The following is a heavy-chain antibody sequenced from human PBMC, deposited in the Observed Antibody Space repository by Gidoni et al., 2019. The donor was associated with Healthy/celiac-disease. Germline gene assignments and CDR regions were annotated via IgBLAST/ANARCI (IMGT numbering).Heavy chain of an antibody. D-gene: IGHD5-12*01. CDR3: AKDRSRMATITGYFDY. CDR2: ISGSGGST. V-gene: IGHV3-23*01. CDR1: GFTFSSYA. J-gene: IGHJ4*02. Sequence: EVQLLESGGGLVQPGGSLRLSCAASGFTFSSYAMSWVRQAPGKGLEWVSAISGSGGSTYYADSVKGRFTISRDNSKNTLYLQMNSLRAEDTAVYYCAKDRSRMATITGYFDYWGQGTLVTVSS.